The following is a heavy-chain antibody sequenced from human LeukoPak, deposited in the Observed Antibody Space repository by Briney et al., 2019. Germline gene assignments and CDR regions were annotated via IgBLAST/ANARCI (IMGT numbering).Heavy chain of an antibody. D-gene: IGHD6-13*01. V-gene: IGHV3-30*02. CDR2: IRYDGSNK. Sequence: GGSLRLSCAASGFTFSSYGMHWVRQAPGKGLEWVAFIRYDGSNKYYADSVKGQFTISRDNSKNTLYLQMNSLRAEDTAVYYCAKDRIRTAAGTGVIDYWGQGTLVTVSS. CDR1: GFTFSSYG. J-gene: IGHJ4*02. CDR3: AKDRIRTAAGTGVIDY.